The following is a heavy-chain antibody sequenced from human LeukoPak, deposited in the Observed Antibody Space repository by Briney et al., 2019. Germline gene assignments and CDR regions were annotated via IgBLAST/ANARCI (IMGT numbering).Heavy chain of an antibody. Sequence: RASVKVSCTASGYTFTSYDINWVRQAPGQGLEWMGWMNPNSGNTGYAQKFQGRVTMTRNTSISTAYMELSSLRSEDTAVYYCARQVRLGSRAIDYWGQGTLVTVSS. V-gene: IGHV1-8*01. D-gene: IGHD6-13*01. CDR2: MNPNSGNT. CDR1: GYTFTSYD. J-gene: IGHJ4*02. CDR3: ARQVRLGSRAIDY.